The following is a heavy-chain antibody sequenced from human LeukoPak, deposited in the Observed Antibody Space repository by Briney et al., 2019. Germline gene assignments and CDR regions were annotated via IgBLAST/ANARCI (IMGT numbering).Heavy chain of an antibody. CDR2: INTNTGNP. Sequence: ASVKVSCKASGYTFTSYDINWVRQATGQGLEWMGWINTNTGNPTYAQGFTGRFVFSLDTSVSTAYLQISSLKAEDTAVYYCARESRYCSSTSCYFDYWGQGTLVTVSS. CDR1: GYTFTSYD. V-gene: IGHV7-4-1*02. D-gene: IGHD2-2*01. CDR3: ARESRYCSSTSCYFDY. J-gene: IGHJ4*02.